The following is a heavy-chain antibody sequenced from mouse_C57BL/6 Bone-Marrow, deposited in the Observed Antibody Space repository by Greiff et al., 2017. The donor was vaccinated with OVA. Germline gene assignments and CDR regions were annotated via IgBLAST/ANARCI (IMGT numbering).Heavy chain of an antibody. D-gene: IGHD1-1*01. J-gene: IGHJ1*03. CDR2: IHPNSGST. Sequence: VQLQQPGAELVKPGASVKLSCKASGYTFTSYWMHWVKQRPGQGLEWIGMIHPNSGSTNYNEKFKSKATLTVDKSSSTAYMQLSSLTSEDSAVYYCARTDYYGSSYGWYFDGWGTGATATDS. CDR3: ARTDYYGSSYGWYFDG. CDR1: GYTFTSYW. V-gene: IGHV1-64*01.